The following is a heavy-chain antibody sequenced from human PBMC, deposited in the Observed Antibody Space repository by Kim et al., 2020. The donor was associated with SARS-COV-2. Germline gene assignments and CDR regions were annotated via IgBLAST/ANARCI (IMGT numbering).Heavy chain of an antibody. V-gene: IGHV4-31*03. Sequence: SETLSLTCTVSGGSINSGGYYWSWIRQHPGKGLEWIGYIYYSGSTYYNPSLKSRVTISVDTSKNQFSLKLSSVTAADTAVYYCATIAAAGIRYFQHWGQGTLSPSPQ. D-gene: IGHD6-13*01. CDR2: IYYSGST. CDR1: GGSINSGGYY. CDR3: ATIAAAGIRYFQH. J-gene: IGHJ1*01.